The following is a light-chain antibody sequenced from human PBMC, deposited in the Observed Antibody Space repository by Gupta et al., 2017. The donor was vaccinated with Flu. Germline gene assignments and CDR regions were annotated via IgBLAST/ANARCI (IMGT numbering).Light chain of an antibody. CDR2: DVN. CDR3: GANGAVGG. CDR1: SSDIGAYDY. J-gene: IGLJ3*02. Sequence: QSALTQPASVSGSPGQSIAISCTGSSSDIGAYDYVSWYQQHPGKVPKRIIYDVNNRPSGGSTRFSGSKSGKTDYMTIYGRQAEDEDQYYCGANGAVGGCGGGTKVT. V-gene: IGLV2-14*03.